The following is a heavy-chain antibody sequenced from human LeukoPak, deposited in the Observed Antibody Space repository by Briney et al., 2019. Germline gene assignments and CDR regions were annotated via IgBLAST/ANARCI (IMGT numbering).Heavy chain of an antibody. CDR3: ARRNVEMATFDAFDI. V-gene: IGHV4-39*01. CDR2: IYYSGST. Sequence: PSETLSLTCTVSGGSISSSSYYWGWIRQPPGKGLEWIGSIYYSGSTYYNPSLKSRVTISVDTSKNQFSLKLSPVTAADTAVYYCARRNVEMATFDAFDIWGQGTMVTVPS. CDR1: GGSISSSSYY. D-gene: IGHD5-24*01. J-gene: IGHJ3*02.